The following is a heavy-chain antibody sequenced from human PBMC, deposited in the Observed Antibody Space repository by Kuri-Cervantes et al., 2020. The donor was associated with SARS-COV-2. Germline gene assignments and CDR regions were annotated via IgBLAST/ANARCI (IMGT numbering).Heavy chain of an antibody. V-gene: IGHV4-39*01. J-gene: IGHJ3*01. CDR2: IYYSGST. Sequence: SCTVSGGSISSSSYYWGWIRQPPGKGLEWIGSIYYSGSTYYNPSLKSRVTISVDTSQNLFSLELTSVSATDTAVYYCARPLAGGTGSSDAFDFWGQGTLVTVSS. CDR1: GGSISSSSYY. D-gene: IGHD3-10*01. CDR3: ARPLAGGTGSSDAFDF.